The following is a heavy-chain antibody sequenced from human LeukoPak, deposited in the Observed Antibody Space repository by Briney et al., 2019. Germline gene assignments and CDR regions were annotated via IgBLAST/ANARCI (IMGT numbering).Heavy chain of an antibody. V-gene: IGHV1-2*02. Sequence: VASVKVSCKASGYTFTGYYIHWVRQAPGQGLEWMGWINPNSGGTNYAQKFQGRVTMTRDTSISTAYMELSRLRSDDTAVYYCAREGTMVRGVYDYWGQGTLVTVSS. J-gene: IGHJ4*02. CDR1: GYTFTGYY. CDR2: INPNSGGT. CDR3: AREGTMVRGVYDY. D-gene: IGHD3-10*01.